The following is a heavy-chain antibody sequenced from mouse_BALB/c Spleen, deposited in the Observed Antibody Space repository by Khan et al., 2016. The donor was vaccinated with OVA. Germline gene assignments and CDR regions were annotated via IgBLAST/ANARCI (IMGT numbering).Heavy chain of an antibody. CDR1: GFTFSPYC. CDR2: ISSDGDYT. Sequence: EVQLVESGGDLVKPGGSLKLSCAASGFTFSPYCMSWVRQTPDKRLEWVATISSDGDYTYYPDSVKGRFNISRDNAKNALYLQMFSLKSEDTAMYYCSTHLTGSFDYWGQGTLVTVSA. V-gene: IGHV5-6*01. CDR3: STHLTGSFDY. D-gene: IGHD4-1*01. J-gene: IGHJ3*01.